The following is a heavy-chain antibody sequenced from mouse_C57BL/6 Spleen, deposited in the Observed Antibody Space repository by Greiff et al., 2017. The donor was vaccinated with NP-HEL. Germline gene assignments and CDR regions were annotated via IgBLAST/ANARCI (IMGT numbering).Heavy chain of an antibody. V-gene: IGHV1-80*01. D-gene: IGHD1-1*01. J-gene: IGHJ4*01. CDR2: IYPGDGDT. CDR3: ARMRYGSGYAMDD. Sequence: QVQLQQSGAELVKPGASVKISCKASGYAFSSYWMNWVKQRPGTGLEWIGQIYPGDGDTNSNGKFKGKATLTADKSSSTAYMQLSSLTSEDSAVYFCARMRYGSGYAMDDWGQGTSVTVSS. CDR1: GYAFSSYW.